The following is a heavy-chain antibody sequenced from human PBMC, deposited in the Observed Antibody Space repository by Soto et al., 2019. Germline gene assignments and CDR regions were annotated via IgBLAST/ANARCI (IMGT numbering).Heavy chain of an antibody. Sequence: QVQPQESGPGLVKPSQTLSLTCTVSGGSISSGGYYWSWIRQHPGKGLEWIGYIYYSGSTYYNPSLKSRVTISVDTSKNQFSLKLSSVTAADTAVYYCARESSEVVRGGPFDYWGQGTLVTVSS. CDR2: IYYSGST. CDR3: ARESSEVVRGGPFDY. D-gene: IGHD3-10*01. CDR1: GGSISSGGYY. V-gene: IGHV4-31*03. J-gene: IGHJ4*02.